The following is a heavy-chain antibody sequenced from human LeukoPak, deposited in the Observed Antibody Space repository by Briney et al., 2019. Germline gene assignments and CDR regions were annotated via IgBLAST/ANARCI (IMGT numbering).Heavy chain of an antibody. Sequence: PSGTLSLTCAVSGGSISSSNWWSWVRQPPGKGLEWIGEIYHSGSTNYNPSLKSRVTISVDKSKNQFSLKLSSVTAADTAVYYCARDEHPYSSGWYAYLDYWGQGTLVTVSS. J-gene: IGHJ4*02. CDR1: GGSISSSNW. CDR3: ARDEHPYSSGWYAYLDY. D-gene: IGHD6-19*01. V-gene: IGHV4-4*02. CDR2: IYHSGST.